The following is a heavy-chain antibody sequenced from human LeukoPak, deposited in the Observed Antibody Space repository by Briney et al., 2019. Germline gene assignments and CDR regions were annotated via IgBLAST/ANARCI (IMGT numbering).Heavy chain of an antibody. Sequence: PGGSLRLSCAASGFTFSSYAMHWVRQAPGKGLEWVAVISYDGSNKYYADSVKGRFTISRDNSKNTLYLQMNSLRAEDTAVYYCAKVASYDHLIPHFDYWGQGTLVTVSS. CDR2: ISYDGSNK. CDR3: AKVASYDHLIPHFDY. J-gene: IGHJ4*02. D-gene: IGHD5-18*01. CDR1: GFTFSSYA. V-gene: IGHV3-30*04.